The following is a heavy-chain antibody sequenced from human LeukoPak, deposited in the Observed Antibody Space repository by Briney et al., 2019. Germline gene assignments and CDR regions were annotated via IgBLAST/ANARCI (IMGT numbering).Heavy chain of an antibody. Sequence: GGSLRLSCAASGFTFSSYLMSWVRQAPGKGLEWVANIKQDGSEKYYVDSVKGRFTISRDNAKNSLYLQMNSLRAEDTAVYYCARWGIAATIDHWGQGTLVTVSS. V-gene: IGHV3-7*01. CDR2: IKQDGSEK. CDR3: ARWGIAATIDH. J-gene: IGHJ4*02. D-gene: IGHD6-25*01. CDR1: GFTFSSYL.